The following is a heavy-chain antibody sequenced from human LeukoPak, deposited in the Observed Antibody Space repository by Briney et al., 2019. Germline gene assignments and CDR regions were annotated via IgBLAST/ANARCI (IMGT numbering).Heavy chain of an antibody. CDR1: GFTFSFYS. J-gene: IGHJ6*02. CDR3: ARDCTSATCYSGLDV. D-gene: IGHD2-2*01. Sequence: PGGSLRLSCVASGFTFSFYSMNWVRQAPGKGLEWVSSISSSRSGSESYIYYADSVKGRFTVSRDNAKNSLYLQMDSLRAEDTAVYYCARDCTSATCYSGLDVWGQGTTVTVSS. V-gene: IGHV3-21*06. CDR2: ISSSRSGSESYI.